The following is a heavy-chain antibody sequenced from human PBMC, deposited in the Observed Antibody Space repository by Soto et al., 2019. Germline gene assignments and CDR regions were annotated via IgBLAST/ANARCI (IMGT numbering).Heavy chain of an antibody. Sequence: PSLLCTVSGTAVSSYSWRWIRQHPGKGLEWIANIHYSGTTNYNPSLASRVTLSVDTSKNQFPLKMTSVTAADKAMYYCARDHSLGGYSYGKFDCWGQGTLVTVSS. J-gene: IGHJ4*02. V-gene: IGHV4-59*02. D-gene: IGHD5-18*01. CDR2: IHYSGTT. CDR1: GTAVSSYS. CDR3: ARDHSLGGYSYGKFDC.